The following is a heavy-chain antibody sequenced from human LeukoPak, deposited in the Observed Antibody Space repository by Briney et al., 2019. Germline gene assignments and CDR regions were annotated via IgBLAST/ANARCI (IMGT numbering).Heavy chain of an antibody. V-gene: IGHV1-58*02. J-gene: IGHJ4*02. CDR2: IVVGSGNT. D-gene: IGHD5-18*01. CDR3: AAGEDTAMVY. Sequence: SVKVSCKASGFTFTSSTIQWVRQARGQRLEWVGWIVVGSGNTNYAQKFQDTVTITRNMSTGTAYMELSSLRSEDTAVYYCAAGEDTAMVYWAQGTLVTVSS. CDR1: GFTFTSST.